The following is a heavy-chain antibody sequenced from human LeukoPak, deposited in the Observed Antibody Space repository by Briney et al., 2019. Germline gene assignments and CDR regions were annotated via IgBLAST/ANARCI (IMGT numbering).Heavy chain of an antibody. J-gene: IGHJ4*02. Sequence: SETLSLTCTVSGFSISGAYFWGWTRQPPGKGLEWIGRIYTSGSTNYNPSLKSRVTISVDTSKNQFSLKLSSVTAADTAVYYCARHRSGWLQSSFDYWGQGTLVTVSS. CDR1: GFSISGAYF. D-gene: IGHD5-24*01. CDR3: ARHRSGWLQSSFDY. CDR2: IYTSGST. V-gene: IGHV4-38-2*02.